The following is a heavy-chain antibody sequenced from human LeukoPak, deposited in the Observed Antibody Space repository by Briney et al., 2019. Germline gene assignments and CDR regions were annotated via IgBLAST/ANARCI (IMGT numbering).Heavy chain of an antibody. CDR3: ARDCSGGSWTYYYGMDV. CDR2: IWYDGSNK. J-gene: IGHJ6*02. CDR1: GFTFSSYG. V-gene: IGHV3-33*01. Sequence: GGSLRLSCAASGFTFSSYGMHWVRQAPGKGLEGVAGIWYDGSNKYYADSVKGRFTISRDNSKNTLYLQMNSLRAEDPAVYYCARDCSGGSWTYYYGMDVWGQGTTVTV. D-gene: IGHD2-15*01.